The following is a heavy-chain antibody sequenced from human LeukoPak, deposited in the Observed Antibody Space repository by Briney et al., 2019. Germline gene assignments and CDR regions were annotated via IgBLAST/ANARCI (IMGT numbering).Heavy chain of an antibody. CDR3: ARTPGYCSSTSCYGDYYYGMDV. CDR2: ISYDGSNK. V-gene: IGHV3-30*04. Sequence: GRSLRLSCAASGFTFSGYAMHWVRQAPGKGLEWVAVISYDGSNKYYADSVKGRFTISRDNSKNTLYLQMNSLRAEDTAVYYCARTPGYCSSTSCYGDYYYGMDVWGKGTTVTVSS. J-gene: IGHJ6*04. CDR1: GFTFSGYA. D-gene: IGHD2-2*01.